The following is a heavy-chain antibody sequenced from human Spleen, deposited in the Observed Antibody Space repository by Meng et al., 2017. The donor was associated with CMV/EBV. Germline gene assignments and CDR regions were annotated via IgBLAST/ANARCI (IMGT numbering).Heavy chain of an antibody. J-gene: IGHJ4*02. CDR2: IYTSGSI. CDR1: GGSTSSYY. CDR3: ARAGYSSGYFAY. Sequence: QLQLQWWGQGLVKPSATLSLTSTASGGSTSSYYWSWIRQPAGKGLEWIGRIYTSGSINYTPSLKSRVTISVDTSKNQFSLKLSSVTAADTAVYYCARAGYSSGYFAYWGQGTLVTVSS. D-gene: IGHD6-19*01. V-gene: IGHV4-4*07.